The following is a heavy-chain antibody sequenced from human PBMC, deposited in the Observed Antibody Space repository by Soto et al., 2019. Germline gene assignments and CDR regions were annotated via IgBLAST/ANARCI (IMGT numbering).Heavy chain of an antibody. V-gene: IGHV4-59*01. D-gene: IGHD2-15*01. J-gene: IGHJ3*02. Sequence: SETLSLTCTVSGGSISSYYWSWIRQPPGKGLEWIGYIYYSGSTNYNPSLKSRVTISVDTSKNQFSLKLSSVTAADTAVYYCARDLPDCSGGSCYHAFDIWGQGTMVTVSS. CDR1: GGSISSYY. CDR2: IYYSGST. CDR3: ARDLPDCSGGSCYHAFDI.